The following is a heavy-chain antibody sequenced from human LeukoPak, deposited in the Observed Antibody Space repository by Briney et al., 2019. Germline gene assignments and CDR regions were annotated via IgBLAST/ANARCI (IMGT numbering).Heavy chain of an antibody. D-gene: IGHD3-10*01. CDR1: GFTFSNYW. CDR2: LSIDGNEI. CDR3: VKEGVWFGELLYNDY. J-gene: IGHJ4*02. V-gene: IGHV3-74*01. Sequence: GGSLRLSCAASGFTFSNYWMHWVRQAPGKGLVWVSRLSIDGNEITYADSVKGRFTISRDNSKNTLFLQMNSLRAEDTAVYYCVKEGVWFGELLYNDYWGQGTLVTVSS.